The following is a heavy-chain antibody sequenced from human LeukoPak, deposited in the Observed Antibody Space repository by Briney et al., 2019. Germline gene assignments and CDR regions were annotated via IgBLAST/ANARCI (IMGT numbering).Heavy chain of an antibody. J-gene: IGHJ3*02. D-gene: IGHD2-8*01. CDR2: INPTSGGT. CDR3: AKSRKMVGAFDI. CDR1: GYSFIDYY. Sequence: ASVKVSCKASGYSFIDYYLHWVRQAPGQGLEWMGWINPTSGGTEFAQKFQGRVTMTRDTSISTAYMELSSLRSDDTAVYYCAKSRKMVGAFDIWGQGTIVTVSS. V-gene: IGHV1-2*02.